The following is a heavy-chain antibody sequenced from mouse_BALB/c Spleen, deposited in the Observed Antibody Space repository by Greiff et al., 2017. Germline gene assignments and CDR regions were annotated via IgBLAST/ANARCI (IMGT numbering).Heavy chain of an antibody. CDR3: APYDYGLDY. Sequence: EVKLMESGPELVKPGASVKMSCKASGYTFTSYVMHWVKQKTGQGLEWIGYINTYNDGTKYNEKFKGKATLTSDKSSSTDYMELSSLTSEDSAVYYCAPYDYGLDYWGKGNTRTV. V-gene: IGHV1-14*01. J-gene: IGHJ2*01. CDR2: INTYNDGT. D-gene: IGHD2-4*01. CDR1: GYTFTSYV.